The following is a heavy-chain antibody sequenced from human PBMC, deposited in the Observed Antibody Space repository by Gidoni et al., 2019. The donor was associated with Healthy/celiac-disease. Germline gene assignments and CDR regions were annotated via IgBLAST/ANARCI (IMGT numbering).Heavy chain of an antibody. V-gene: IGHV1-69*06. J-gene: IGHJ6*03. CDR2: IIPIFGTA. CDR3: ASGSCGGDCRYYYYYYMDV. Sequence: QVQLVQSGAEVKKPGSSVKVSCTASGGTFSSYAISWVRQAPGPGLEWMGGIIPIFGTANYAQKFQGRVTITADKSTSTAYMELSSLRSEDTAVYYCASGSCGGDCRYYYYYYMDVWGKGTTVTVSS. D-gene: IGHD2-21*02. CDR1: GGTFSSYA.